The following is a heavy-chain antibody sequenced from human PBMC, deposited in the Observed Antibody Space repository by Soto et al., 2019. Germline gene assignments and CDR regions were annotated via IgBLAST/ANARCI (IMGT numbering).Heavy chain of an antibody. CDR1: GFTFTSYA. CDR2: ISGSGGST. V-gene: IGHV3-23*01. CDR3: AREYSSAWKTFDY. J-gene: IGHJ4*02. Sequence: GSLRLSCAASGFTFTSYALSWVRQAPGKGLEWVSSISGSGGSTYYPDSVKGRFTISRDNSKNTLYLQMNSLRAEDTAVYYCAREYSSAWKTFDYWGQGTLVTVSS. D-gene: IGHD6-19*01.